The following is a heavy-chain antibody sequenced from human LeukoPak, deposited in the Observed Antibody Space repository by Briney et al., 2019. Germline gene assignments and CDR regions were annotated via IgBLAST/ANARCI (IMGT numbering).Heavy chain of an antibody. CDR2: IFPSRST. D-gene: IGHD3-3*01. CDR3: ARAILTASGYVWYFDL. CDR1: GGXISSGAVH. V-gene: IGHV4-31*03. Sequence: PSETLSLTCSVSGGXISSGAVHWSWVSQHPGEGLKWIGDIFPSRSTYYNPSLKSRVTISIDASKNEFSLRLSSVTAADTAVYYCARAILTASGYVWYFDLWGRGTLVSVSS. J-gene: IGHJ2*01.